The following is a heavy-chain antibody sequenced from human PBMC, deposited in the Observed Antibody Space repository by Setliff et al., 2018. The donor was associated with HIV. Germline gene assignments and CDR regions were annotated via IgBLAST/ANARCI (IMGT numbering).Heavy chain of an antibody. CDR2: INHSGST. CDR3: ARGARLLAAYRDRWDYYYMGV. CDR1: GFTFNKAW. J-gene: IGHJ6*03. V-gene: IGHV4-34*01. D-gene: IGHD1-26*01. Sequence: PGGSLRLSCAASGFTFNKAWMNWVRQAPGKGLEWIGEINHSGSTHYNPSLKSRFTISVDTSKNQFSLKVNSVTAADTAVYYCARGARLLAAYRDRWDYYYMGVWGKGTTVTV.